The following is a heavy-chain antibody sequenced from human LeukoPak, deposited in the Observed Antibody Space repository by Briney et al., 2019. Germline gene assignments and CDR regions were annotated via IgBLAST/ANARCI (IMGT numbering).Heavy chain of an antibody. J-gene: IGHJ6*04. CDR3: AELGITMIGGV. D-gene: IGHD3-10*02. V-gene: IGHV3-23*01. CDR1: GFTFSSYA. Sequence: GGSLRLSCAASGFTFSSYAMTWVRQAPGKGLEWVSSISDSGGRTYYADSVKGRCTISRDNSKNSLYLQMSSLRAEDTAVYYCAELGITMIGGVWGKGTTVTISS. CDR2: ISDSGGRT.